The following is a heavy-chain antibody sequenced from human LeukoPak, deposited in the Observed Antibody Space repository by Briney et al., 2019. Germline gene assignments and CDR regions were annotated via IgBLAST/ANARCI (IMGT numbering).Heavy chain of an antibody. CDR1: GGSISNSSYY. CDR3: ASQVDTTGYYTGIIDS. V-gene: IGHV4-39*01. CDR2: IYYSGNP. D-gene: IGHD3/OR15-3a*01. Sequence: SETLSLTCTFSGGSISNSSYYWACIRQPPGKGLEWIGSIYYSGNPFYNPSLKSRVTILVDTSNNQFSLEVDSVTAADTAMYYCASQVDTTGYYTGIIDSWGQGALVTVSS. J-gene: IGHJ4*02.